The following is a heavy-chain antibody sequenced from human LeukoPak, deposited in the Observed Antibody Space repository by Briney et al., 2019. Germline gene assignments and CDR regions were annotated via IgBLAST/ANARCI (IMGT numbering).Heavy chain of an antibody. V-gene: IGHV4/OR15-8*01. CDR2: IHDDGRT. J-gene: IGHJ5*02. CDR3: AKVLTAAGLDL. D-gene: IGHD6-25*01. Sequence: SETLSLTCNVSGGSMSDSITWGWVRQPPGKGLEWLANIHDDGRTAPNPSLRSRLTISQERSKNQFSLKVGSVTAADTAFYYCAKVLTAAGLDLWGQGILVTVSS. CDR1: GGSMSDSIT.